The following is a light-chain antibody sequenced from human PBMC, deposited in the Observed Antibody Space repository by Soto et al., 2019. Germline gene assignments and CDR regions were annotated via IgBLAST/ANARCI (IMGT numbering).Light chain of an antibody. CDR3: TSQTMGNTYD. Sequence: QSVLTQAASVSGSPGQSIAISCTGTSSDVGGYNYVSWYQQHPGKAPKLMIYDVSNRPSGVSNRFSGSKSGNTASLTISGFQPDDQPNKNCTSQTMGNTYDLGSGSTVSLL. J-gene: IGLJ6*01. CDR2: DVS. CDR1: SSDVGGYNY. V-gene: IGLV2-14*03.